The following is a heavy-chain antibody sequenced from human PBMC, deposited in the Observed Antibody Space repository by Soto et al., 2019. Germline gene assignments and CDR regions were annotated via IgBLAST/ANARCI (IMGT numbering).Heavy chain of an antibody. CDR1: GFIFSTYA. CDR2: ISYDGSNK. D-gene: IGHD6-19*01. J-gene: IGHJ4*02. V-gene: IGHV3-30-3*01. CDR3: ARVDSSGWYDY. Sequence: PGGSLRLSCAASGFIFSTYAMHWVRQAPGKGLEWEAVISYDGSNKYYADSVKGRFTISRDNSKNTLYLQMNSLRAEDTAVYYCARVDSSGWYDYWGQGTLVTVSS.